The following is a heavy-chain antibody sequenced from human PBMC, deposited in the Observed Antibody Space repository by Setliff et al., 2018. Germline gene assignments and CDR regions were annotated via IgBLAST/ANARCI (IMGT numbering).Heavy chain of an antibody. CDR2: LHTSGST. V-gene: IGHV4-61*02. Sequence: SETLSLTCAVSGGSLNSGSYYWSWIRQSTERGLEWLGRLHTSGSTTYNPALNSRVTISVDTSTNQFSLRFTISRDNSGNTLYLLMNSLRGEDTASYYCARDPNGDYVGAFDPWGQGILVTVSS. CDR3: LMNSLRGEDTASYYCARDPNGDYVGAFDP. CDR1: GGSLNSGSYY. J-gene: IGHJ5*02. D-gene: IGHD4-17*01.